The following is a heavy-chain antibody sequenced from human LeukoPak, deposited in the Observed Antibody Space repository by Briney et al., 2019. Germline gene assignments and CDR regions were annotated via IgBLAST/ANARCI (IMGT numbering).Heavy chain of an antibody. CDR3: ARVRAPGITMIVVVSYAFDI. J-gene: IGHJ3*02. CDR2: INPSSGGT. D-gene: IGHD3-22*01. V-gene: IGHV1-2*02. CDR1: GYTFTGYD. Sequence: VSGKVSCKASGYTFTGYDMHWVRQAPGQGLEGMGWINPSSGGTNYAQKFQGRVAMTRDTSTSTAYMELSRLRSDDTAVYYCARVRAPGITMIVVVSYAFDIWGQGTMVTVSS.